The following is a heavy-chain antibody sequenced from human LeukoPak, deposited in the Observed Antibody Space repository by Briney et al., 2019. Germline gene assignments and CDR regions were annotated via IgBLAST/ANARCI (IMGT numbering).Heavy chain of an antibody. Sequence: SETLSLTCAVYGGSFSGYYWSWIRQPPGKGLEWIGEINHSGSTNYNPPLKSRVTISVDTSKNQFSLKLSSVTAADTAVYYCARIAVWQQLVRTRGDYFDYWGQGTLVTVSS. CDR2: INHSGST. D-gene: IGHD6-13*01. CDR3: ARIAVWQQLVRTRGDYFDY. V-gene: IGHV4-34*01. CDR1: GGSFSGYY. J-gene: IGHJ4*02.